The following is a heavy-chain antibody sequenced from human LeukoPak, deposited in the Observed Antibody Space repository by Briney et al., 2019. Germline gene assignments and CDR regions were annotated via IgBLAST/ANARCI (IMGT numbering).Heavy chain of an antibody. D-gene: IGHD1-26*01. CDR1: GYTFTSYD. J-gene: IGHJ4*02. V-gene: IGHV1-18*01. CDR2: ISAYNGNT. CDR3: ARRVVVGATDY. Sequence: ASVKVSCKASGYTFTSYDVNWVRQAPGQGLEWMGWISAYNGNTNYAQKLQGRVTMTTDTSTSTAYMELRSLRSDDTAVYYCARRVVVGATDYWGQGTLVTVSS.